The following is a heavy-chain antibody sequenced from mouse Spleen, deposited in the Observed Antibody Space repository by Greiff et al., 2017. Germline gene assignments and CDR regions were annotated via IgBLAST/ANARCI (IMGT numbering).Heavy chain of an antibody. J-gene: IGHJ2*01. CDR1: GFTFSDYY. V-gene: IGHV5-16*01. Sequence: EVQVVESEGGLVQPGSSMKLSCTASGFTFSDYYMAWVRQVPEKGLEWVANINYDGSSTYYLDSLKSRFIISRDNAKNILYLQMSSLKSEDTATYYCARDRDYDGGYFDYWGQGTTLTVSS. D-gene: IGHD2-4*01. CDR3: ARDRDYDGGYFDY. CDR2: INYDGSST.